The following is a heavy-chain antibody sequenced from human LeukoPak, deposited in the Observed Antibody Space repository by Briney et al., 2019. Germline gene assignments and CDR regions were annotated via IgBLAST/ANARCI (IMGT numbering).Heavy chain of an antibody. CDR1: GFTFNNYG. CDR3: AKDNSGSIHYFDY. D-gene: IGHD1-26*01. J-gene: IGHJ4*02. V-gene: IGHV3-23*01. CDR2: ISGSGGGT. Sequence: GGSLRLSCAASGFTFNNYGMSWVRQAPGRGLEWVSAISGSGGGTYYADSVKGRFSISRDNSKNTLYLQMNSLRAEDTAVYYCAKDNSGSIHYFDYWGQGTLVTVSS.